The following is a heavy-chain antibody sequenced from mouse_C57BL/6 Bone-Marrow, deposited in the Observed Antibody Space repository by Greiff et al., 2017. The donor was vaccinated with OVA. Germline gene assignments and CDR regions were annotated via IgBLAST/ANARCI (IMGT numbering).Heavy chain of an antibody. CDR2: IDPSDSET. J-gene: IGHJ1*03. CDR3: ARPRDGSSYGGYFDV. D-gene: IGHD1-1*01. V-gene: IGHV1-52*01. CDR1: GYTFTSYW. Sequence: QVQLQQPGAELVRPGSSVKLSCKASGYTFTSYWMHWVKQRPIQGLEWIGNIDPSDSETRYNQKFKDKATLTVDKSSSTAYMQLSSLTSEDSAVYYCARPRDGSSYGGYFDVWGTGTTVTVSS.